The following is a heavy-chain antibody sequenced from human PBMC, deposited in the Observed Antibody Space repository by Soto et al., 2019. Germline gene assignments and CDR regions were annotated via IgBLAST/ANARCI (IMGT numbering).Heavy chain of an antibody. Sequence: GASVKVSCKASGYTFTSYAMNWVRQAPGQRLEWMGWINAGNGNTKYSQKFQGRVTITADESTSTAYMELSSLRSEDTAVYYCASSVAKYYYYGMDVWGQGITVTVSS. CDR2: INAGNGNT. D-gene: IGHD5-12*01. CDR1: GYTFTSYA. V-gene: IGHV1-3*01. CDR3: ASSVAKYYYYGMDV. J-gene: IGHJ6*02.